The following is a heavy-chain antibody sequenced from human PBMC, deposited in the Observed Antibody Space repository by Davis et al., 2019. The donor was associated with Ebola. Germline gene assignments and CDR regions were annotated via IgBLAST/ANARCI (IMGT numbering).Heavy chain of an antibody. J-gene: IGHJ4*02. CDR1: GFTVSSDY. CDR2: IYSGGST. D-gene: IGHD1-26*01. CDR3: AKQRGVGAIDYDY. Sequence: GGSLRLSCVASGFTVSSDYMSWVRQAPGKGLEWVSVIYSGGSTYYADSVKGRFTISRHNSENTVFLQMNSLRADDTAVYYCAKQRGVGAIDYDYWGRGTVVTVSS. V-gene: IGHV3-53*01.